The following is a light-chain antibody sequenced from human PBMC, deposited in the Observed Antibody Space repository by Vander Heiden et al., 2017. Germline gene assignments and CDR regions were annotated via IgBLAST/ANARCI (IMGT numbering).Light chain of an antibody. V-gene: IGKV1-39*01. J-gene: IGKJ4*02. CDR2: AAS. CDR3: QQSYSTPPT. CDR1: QSISSF. Sequence: DIQMTQSPSPLSASLRDRVTITSRASQSISSFLNWYQQKPGKAPKLLMSAASSLQSGVPSRFSGSGSGTDFTLTISSLQPEDFATYYCQQSYSTPPTFGGGTRVEIK.